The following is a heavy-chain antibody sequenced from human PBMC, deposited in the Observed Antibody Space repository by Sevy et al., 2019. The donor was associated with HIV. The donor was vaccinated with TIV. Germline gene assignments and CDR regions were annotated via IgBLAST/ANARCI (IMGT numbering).Heavy chain of an antibody. CDR1: GGSISSSSYY. J-gene: IGHJ5*02. V-gene: IGHV4-39*01. CDR3: ARLGEHGDFWSGYYFLDP. Sequence: SETLSLTCTVSGGSISSSSYYWGWIRQSPGKGLEWIGSIYHSGSTYYNPSLKSRVTISVDTSKNQFSLKLSSVTAADTAVYYCARLGEHGDFWSGYYFLDPWGQGTLVTVSS. CDR2: IYHSGST. D-gene: IGHD3-3*01.